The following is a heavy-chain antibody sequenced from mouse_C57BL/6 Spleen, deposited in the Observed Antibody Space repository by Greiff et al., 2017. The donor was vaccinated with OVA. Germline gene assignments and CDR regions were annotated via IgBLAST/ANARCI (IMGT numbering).Heavy chain of an antibody. J-gene: IGHJ3*01. V-gene: IGHV5-4*01. D-gene: IGHD3-1*01. Sequence: DVQLVESGGGLVKPGGSLKLSCAASGFTFSSYAMSWVRQTPEKRLEWVATISDGGSYTYYPDNVKGRFTISRDNAKNNLYLQMSHLKSEDTAMYYCARDLGFTFAYWGQGTLVTVSA. CDR1: GFTFSSYA. CDR2: ISDGGSYT. CDR3: ARDLGFTFAY.